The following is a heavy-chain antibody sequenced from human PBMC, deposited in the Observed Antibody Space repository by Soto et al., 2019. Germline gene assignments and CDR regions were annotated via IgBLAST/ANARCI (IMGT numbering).Heavy chain of an antibody. D-gene: IGHD2-15*01. V-gene: IGHV5-51*01. CDR3: ARLTPCKNGGSCPHAFDI. Sequence: GESLKISCKGSGYSFTSYWIGWVRQMPGKGLEWMGIIYPGDSDTRYSPSFQGQVTISADKSISTAYLQWSSLKASDTAMYYCARLTPCKNGGSCPHAFDIWGQGTMVTVSS. CDR2: IYPGDSDT. J-gene: IGHJ3*02. CDR1: GYSFTSYW.